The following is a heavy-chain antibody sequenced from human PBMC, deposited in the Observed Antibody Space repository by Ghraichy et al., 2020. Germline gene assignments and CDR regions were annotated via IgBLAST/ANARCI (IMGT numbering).Heavy chain of an antibody. D-gene: IGHD1-26*01. V-gene: IGHV3-73*01. J-gene: IGHJ4*02. Sequence: GGSLRLSCAASGFTFSGSAMHWVRQASGKGLEWVGRIRSKANSYATAYAASVKGRFTISRDDSKNTAYLQMNSLKTEDTAVYYCTTLWSGSPHPFDYWGQGTLVTVSS. CDR1: GFTFSGSA. CDR3: TTLWSGSPHPFDY. CDR2: IRSKANSYAT.